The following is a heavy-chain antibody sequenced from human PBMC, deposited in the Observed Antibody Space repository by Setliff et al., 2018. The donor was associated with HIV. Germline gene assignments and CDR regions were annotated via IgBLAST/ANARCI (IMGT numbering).Heavy chain of an antibody. Sequence: PSETLSLTCTVSGGSASNSRYYWAWIRQPPGKGLEYIGSIHYNERTYYNPSLKSRVAISIDTSKNQFSLNLTSVTAADTAVYYCASRVYYYDSNNFLREEGFDPWCQGTLVTSPQ. D-gene: IGHD3-22*01. CDR1: GGSASNSRYY. J-gene: IGHJ5*02. CDR3: ASRVYYYDSNNFLREEGFDP. CDR2: IHYNERT. V-gene: IGHV4-39*01.